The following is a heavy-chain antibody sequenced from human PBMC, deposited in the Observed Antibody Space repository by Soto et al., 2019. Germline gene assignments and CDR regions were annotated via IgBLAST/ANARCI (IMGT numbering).Heavy chain of an antibody. CDR1: GGSVSGDY. J-gene: IGHJ4*02. D-gene: IGHD6-19*01. CDR2: INHSGST. V-gene: IGHV4-34*01. CDR3: ARGLPVARQGFDY. Sequence: PSETLSLTCPVYGGSVSGDYWIWIRQPPGKGLEWIGEINHSGSTNYNPSLKSRVTISVDTSKNQFSLKLSSVTAADTAVYYCARGLPVARQGFDYWGQGTLVTVSS.